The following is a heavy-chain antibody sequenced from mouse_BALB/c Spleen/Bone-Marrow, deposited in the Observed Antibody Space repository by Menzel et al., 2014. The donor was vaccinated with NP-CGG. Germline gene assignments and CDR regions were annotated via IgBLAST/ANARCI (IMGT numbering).Heavy chain of an antibody. J-gene: IGHJ3*01. CDR3: VHFGFAY. Sequence: QVQLKQSGAELVRPGASVKLSCKASGNTFTNYWMSWVKRRPEQGLEWIGRIDPDDSETHYNQKFKDKAILTVDKSSSTAYMQLSSLTSEDSAVYYCVHFGFAYWGQGTLVTVSA. CDR1: GNTFTNYW. V-gene: IGHV1-52*01. CDR2: IDPDDSET.